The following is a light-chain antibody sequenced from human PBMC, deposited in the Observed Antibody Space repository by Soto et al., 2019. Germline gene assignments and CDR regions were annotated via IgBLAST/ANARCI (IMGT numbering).Light chain of an antibody. CDR1: SSDVGAYNY. V-gene: IGLV2-14*01. CDR3: VSYTTSSTSV. J-gene: IGLJ3*02. CDR2: EVS. Sequence: QSALTQPASVSGSPGQSITISCTGTSSDVGAYNYVSWYQQHPGKAPKVMIYEVSNRPSGVSNRFSGSKSGNTASLTISGLQADDEADYYCVSYTTSSTSVFGGGTQLTVL.